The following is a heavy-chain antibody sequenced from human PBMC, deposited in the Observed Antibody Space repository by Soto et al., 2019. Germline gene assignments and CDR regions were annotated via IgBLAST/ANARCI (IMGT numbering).Heavy chain of an antibody. CDR3: ARGHGDYIGDFDY. Sequence: QVQLVQSGTEVKKSGASVKVSCKASGYTFTNYGIIWVRQAPGQGLEWVGWISGFNGNTNYAQKLQGRVTMGTDTSTSTAYMQLRSLRSDDTAVYYCARGHGDYIGDFDYWGQGTLVTVSS. CDR1: GYTFTNYG. J-gene: IGHJ4*02. V-gene: IGHV1-18*01. CDR2: ISGFNGNT. D-gene: IGHD4-17*01.